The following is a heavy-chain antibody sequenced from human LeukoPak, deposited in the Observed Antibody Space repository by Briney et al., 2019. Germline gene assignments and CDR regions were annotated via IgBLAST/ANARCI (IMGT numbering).Heavy chain of an antibody. J-gene: IGHJ4*02. Sequence: GGSLRLSCAASGFTFSSYGMHWVRQAPGKGLEWVAVIWYDGSNKYYADSVKGRFTISRDNAKNSLYLQMNSLRAEDTAVYYCARDKGYSGSYYGPDYWGQGTLVTVSS. CDR2: IWYDGSNK. D-gene: IGHD1-26*01. CDR3: ARDKGYSGSYYGPDY. V-gene: IGHV3-33*01. CDR1: GFTFSSYG.